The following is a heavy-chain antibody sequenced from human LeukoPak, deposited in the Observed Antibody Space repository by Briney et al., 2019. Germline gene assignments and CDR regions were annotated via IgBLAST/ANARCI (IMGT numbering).Heavy chain of an antibody. Sequence: ASVKVSCKASGYTFTSYDINWARQATGQGLEWMGWMNPNSGNTGYAQKFQGRVTVTRNTSISTAYMELSSLRSEDTAVYYCARAPTPFYYDSSAYYSDFWGQGTLVTVSS. D-gene: IGHD6-25*01. CDR3: ARAPTPFYYDSSAYYSDF. CDR2: MNPNSGNT. J-gene: IGHJ4*02. V-gene: IGHV1-8*01. CDR1: GYTFTSYD.